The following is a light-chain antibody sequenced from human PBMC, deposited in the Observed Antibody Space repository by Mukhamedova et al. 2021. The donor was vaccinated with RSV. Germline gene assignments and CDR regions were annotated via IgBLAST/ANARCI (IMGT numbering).Light chain of an antibody. CDR3: QQHYIIPYT. J-gene: IGKJ2*01. V-gene: IGKV1-39*01. Sequence: WYQRRVHGKAPNLLIYAASRLQGGVSSRFTGSGSGTDFILTISTLKPEDFATYFCQQHYIIPYTFGQGTKLEI. CDR2: AAS.